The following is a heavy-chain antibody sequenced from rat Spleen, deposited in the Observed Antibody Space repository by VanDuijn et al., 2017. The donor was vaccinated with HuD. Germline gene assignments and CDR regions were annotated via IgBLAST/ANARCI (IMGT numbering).Heavy chain of an antibody. Sequence: QVQLKESGPGLVQPSQTLSLTCTVSGLSLTSNSVSWIRQPPGKGLEWMGVIWTGGSTDYNSGLKSRLRISRDTTKSQVFLEMNSLQTEDTAIYFCTRDHSYWGGYYPGGFAYWGQGTLVTVSS. V-gene: IGHV2-47*01. CDR1: GLSLTSNS. CDR3: TRDHSYWGGYYPGGFAY. D-gene: IGHD1-12*02. J-gene: IGHJ3*01. CDR2: IWTGGST.